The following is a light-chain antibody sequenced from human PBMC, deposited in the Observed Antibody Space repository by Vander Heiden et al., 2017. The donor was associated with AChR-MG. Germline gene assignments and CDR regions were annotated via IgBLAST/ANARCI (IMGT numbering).Light chain of an antibody. CDR3: QQYGSSRLT. CDR2: GAS. CDR1: QTVSSSY. V-gene: IGKV3-20*01. Sequence: VLTPSPGTLSLSPGERATLSCRTSQTVSSSYLAWYQQKPGQAPRLLIYGASSRATGIPDRFSGSGSGTDFTLTISRLEPEDFAVYYCQQYGSSRLTFGGGTKVEIK. J-gene: IGKJ4*01.